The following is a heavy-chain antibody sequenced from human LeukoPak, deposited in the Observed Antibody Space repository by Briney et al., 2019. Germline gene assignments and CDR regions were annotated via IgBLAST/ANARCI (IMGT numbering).Heavy chain of an antibody. D-gene: IGHD3-22*01. V-gene: IGHV1-18*01. J-gene: IGHJ4*02. CDR2: ISAYNGNT. CDR1: GYTFTSYG. Sequence: ASVKVSCKASGYTFTSYGISWVRQAPGQGLEWMGWISAYNGNTNYAQKLQGRVTMTTDTSTSTAYMELRSLRSDDTAVYYCARGVLGYDSSGYYYGELDYWGQGTLVTVSS. CDR3: ARGVLGYDSSGYYYGELDY.